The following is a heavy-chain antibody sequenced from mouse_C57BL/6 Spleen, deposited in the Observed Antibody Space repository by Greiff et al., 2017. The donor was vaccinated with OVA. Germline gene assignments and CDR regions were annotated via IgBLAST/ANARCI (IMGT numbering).Heavy chain of an antibody. CDR3: ARWDGYYVSFDV. J-gene: IGHJ1*03. V-gene: IGHV1-61*01. CDR2: IYPSDSET. CDR1: GYTFTSSW. D-gene: IGHD2-3*01. Sequence: QVQLQQPGAELVRPGSSVKLSCKASGYTFTSSWMDWVKQRPGQGLEWIGNIYPSDSETNYNQKFKDKATLTVDKSSSTAYMQLSSLTSEDSAVYYCARWDGYYVSFDVWGTGTTVTVSS.